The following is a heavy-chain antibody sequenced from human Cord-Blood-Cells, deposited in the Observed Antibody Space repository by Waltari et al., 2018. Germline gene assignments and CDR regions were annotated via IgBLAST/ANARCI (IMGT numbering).Heavy chain of an antibody. J-gene: IGHJ4*02. CDR2: IYTSGST. Sequence: QVQLQESGPGLVKPSETLSLTCTVPGGPIRSYYWSWIRQPAGKGLEWIGRIYTSGSTNYNPSLKSRVTMSVDTSKNQFSLKLSSVTAADTAVYYCARDPNSSGWYYFDYWGQGTLVTVSS. D-gene: IGHD6-19*01. V-gene: IGHV4-4*07. CDR3: ARDPNSSGWYYFDY. CDR1: GGPIRSYY.